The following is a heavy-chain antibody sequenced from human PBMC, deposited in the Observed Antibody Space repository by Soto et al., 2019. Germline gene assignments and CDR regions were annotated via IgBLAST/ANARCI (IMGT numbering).Heavy chain of an antibody. Sequence: GSLRLSCAASGFTFSSYWMHWVRQAQGKGLVWVSRIYNDGSSTSYADSVKGRFTISRDNAKNTLYLQMNSLRAEDTAVYYCARRRGSSGWKTNFDFWGQGTLVTVSS. CDR1: GFTFSSYW. CDR3: ARRRGSSGWKTNFDF. D-gene: IGHD6-19*01. CDR2: IYNDGSST. V-gene: IGHV3-74*01. J-gene: IGHJ4*02.